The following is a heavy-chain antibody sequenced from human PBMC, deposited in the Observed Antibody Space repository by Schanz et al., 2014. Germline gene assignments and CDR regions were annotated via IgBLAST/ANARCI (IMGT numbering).Heavy chain of an antibody. V-gene: IGHV3-23*04. CDR2: FIVDSGNT. Sequence: VQLVESGGGLVKPGGSLRLSCAASGFTFRDYYMSWIRQAPGKGLEWVSGFIVDSGNTYYADSVKGRFTISRDNSKNTLYLQMNSLRAEDTAVYYCAKDLLYGAPMPLNHLDYWGQGTLVTVSS. CDR1: GFTFRDYY. CDR3: AKDLLYGAPMPLNHLDY. J-gene: IGHJ4*02. D-gene: IGHD2-2*01.